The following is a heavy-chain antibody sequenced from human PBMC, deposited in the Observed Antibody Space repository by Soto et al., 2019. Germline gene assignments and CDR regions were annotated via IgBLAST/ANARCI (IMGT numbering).Heavy chain of an antibody. V-gene: IGHV5-10-1*01. CDR3: ARLAPFTILPVHGMEV. J-gene: IGHJ6*02. Sequence: PGESLKISCKGSGYSFTSYWISWVRQMPGKGLEWMGRIDPSDSYTNYSPSFQGHVTISADKSISTAYLQWSSLKASDTAMYYCARLAPFTILPVHGMEVWGQGTTVTVSS. D-gene: IGHD3-9*01. CDR1: GYSFTSYW. CDR2: IDPSDSYT.